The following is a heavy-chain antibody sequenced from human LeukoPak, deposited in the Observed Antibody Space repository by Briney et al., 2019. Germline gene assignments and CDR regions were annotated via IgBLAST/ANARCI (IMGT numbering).Heavy chain of an antibody. V-gene: IGHV3-7*01. Sequence: GGSLRLSCAASGFTLSGFWMSWVRQTPGKGLEWVANIKQDGSEKYYVDSVKGRFTISRDNAKNSLSPQMNSLRVEDTAVYYCARAGSFWHYVYWGQGTLVTVSS. CDR3: ARAGSFWHYVY. CDR1: GFTLSGFW. CDR2: IKQDGSEK. J-gene: IGHJ4*02. D-gene: IGHD1-7*01.